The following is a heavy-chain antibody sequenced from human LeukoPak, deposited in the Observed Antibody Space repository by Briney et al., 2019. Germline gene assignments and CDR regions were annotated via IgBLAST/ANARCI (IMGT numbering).Heavy chain of an antibody. J-gene: IGHJ5*02. CDR3: ARGGWELLYWFDP. Sequence: PSQTLSLTCAVSGGSISSGSYSWSWIRQPPGKGLEWIGYIYPRGSTYYNPSLKSRVILSLDKSANQFSLNLSSVTAADTAVYYCARGGWELLYWFDPWGQGTLVTVSS. CDR2: IYPRGST. CDR1: GGSISSGSYS. D-gene: IGHD1-26*01. V-gene: IGHV4-30-2*01.